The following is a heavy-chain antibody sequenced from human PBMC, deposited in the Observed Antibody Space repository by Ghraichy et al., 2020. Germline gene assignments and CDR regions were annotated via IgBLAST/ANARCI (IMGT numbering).Heavy chain of an antibody. Sequence: GGSLRLSCAASRFTFSDSWMSWVRQAPGMGLEWVAHIKQDGSDKYYVDSVKGRFAISRDNAKNSLYLQMNSLRADDTAVYFCARYGRNWDLDYWGQGTLVTVSS. J-gene: IGHJ4*02. V-gene: IGHV3-7*03. CDR3: ARYGRNWDLDY. CDR2: IKQDGSDK. CDR1: RFTFSDSW. D-gene: IGHD7-27*01.